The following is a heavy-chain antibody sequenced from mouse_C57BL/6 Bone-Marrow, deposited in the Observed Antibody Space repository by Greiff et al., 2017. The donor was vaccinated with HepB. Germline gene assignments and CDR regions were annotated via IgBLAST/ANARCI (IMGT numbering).Heavy chain of an antibody. D-gene: IGHD3-2*02. J-gene: IGHJ3*01. CDR1: GYTFTDYY. CDR2: INPNNGGT. V-gene: IGHV1-26*01. Sequence: VQLQQSGPELVKPGASVKISCKASGYTFTDYYMNWVKQSHGKSLEWIGDINPNNGGTSYNQKFKGKATLTVDKSSSTAYMELRSLTSEDSAVYYCARLDSSGGFAYWGQGTLVTVSA. CDR3: ARLDSSGGFAY.